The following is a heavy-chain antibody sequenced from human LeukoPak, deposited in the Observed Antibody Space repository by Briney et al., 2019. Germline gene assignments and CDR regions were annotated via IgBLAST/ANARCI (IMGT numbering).Heavy chain of an antibody. CDR3: ARDKYYGSGTFDH. V-gene: IGHV3-48*03. Sequence: GGSLRLACAASGFTFSSYEMNWVRQAPGKGLEWVSYISGSGGTIHYADSVKGRFTISRDNAKNSLFLQMNSLRAEDMAIYYCARDKYYGSGTFDHWGQGTLVPVSS. CDR1: GFTFSSYE. CDR2: ISGSGGTI. J-gene: IGHJ4*02. D-gene: IGHD3-10*01.